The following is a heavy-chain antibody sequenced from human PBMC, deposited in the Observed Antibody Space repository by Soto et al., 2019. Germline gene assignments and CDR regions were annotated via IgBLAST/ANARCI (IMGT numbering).Heavy chain of an antibody. J-gene: IGHJ4*02. V-gene: IGHV3-49*04. D-gene: IGHD3-10*01. CDR3: TRVTPVLLGGDYYFDY. Sequence: GGSLRLSCTASGFTFGDYAMSWVRQAPGKGLEWVGFIRSKAYGGTTEYAASVKGRFTISRDDSKSIAYLQMNSLKTEDTAVYYCTRVTPVLLGGDYYFDYWGQGTLVTVSS. CDR1: GFTFGDYA. CDR2: IRSKAYGGTT.